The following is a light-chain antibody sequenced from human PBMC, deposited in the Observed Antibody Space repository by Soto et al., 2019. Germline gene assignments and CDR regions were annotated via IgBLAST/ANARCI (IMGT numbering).Light chain of an antibody. CDR3: QQSYSSPQMYT. Sequence: DIQMTQSPSSLSASVGARVTITCRESQRLRNSLNWYQQKPGKAPDLLIYAASNLQSGVPSRFSGSGSGTDFTLTISSLQPEDFATYYCQQSYSSPQMYTFGQGTKLEIK. J-gene: IGKJ2*01. V-gene: IGKV1-39*01. CDR2: AAS. CDR1: QRLRNS.